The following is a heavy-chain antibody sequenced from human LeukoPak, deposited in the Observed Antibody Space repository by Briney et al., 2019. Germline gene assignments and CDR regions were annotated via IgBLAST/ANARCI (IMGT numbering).Heavy chain of an antibody. J-gene: IGHJ6*03. CDR2: IYYSGST. CDR3: ARTRSCSGGSCYFYSGYYYYMDV. CDR1: GGSISSSSYY. V-gene: IGHV4-39*01. D-gene: IGHD2-15*01. Sequence: SETLSLTCTVSGGSISSSSYYWGWIRQPPGKGLEWIGSIYYSGSTYYNPSLKSRVTISVDTYKNQFSLKLSSVTAADTAVYYCARTRSCSGGSCYFYSGYYYYMDVWGKGTTVTISS.